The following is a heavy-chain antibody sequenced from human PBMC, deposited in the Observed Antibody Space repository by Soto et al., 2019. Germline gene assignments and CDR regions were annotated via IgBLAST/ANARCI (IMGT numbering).Heavy chain of an antibody. D-gene: IGHD1-26*01. J-gene: IGHJ6*02. CDR3: ARDKKWELLYYYYGMDV. V-gene: IGHV3-21*01. Sequence: EVQLVESGGGLVKPGGSLRLSCAASGFTFSSYSMNWVRQAPGKGLEWVSSISSSSSYIYYADSVKGRFTISRDNAKNSLYLQMNSLRAEDTAVYYCARDKKWELLYYYYGMDVWGQGTTVTVSS. CDR2: ISSSSSYI. CDR1: GFTFSSYS.